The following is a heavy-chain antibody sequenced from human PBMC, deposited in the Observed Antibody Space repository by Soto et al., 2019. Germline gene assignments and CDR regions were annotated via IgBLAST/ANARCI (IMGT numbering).Heavy chain of an antibody. CDR3: ARRIVVVTALDY. J-gene: IGHJ4*02. CDR1: GYTFTSYA. V-gene: IGHV1-3*05. Sequence: QVQLVQSGAEEKKPGASVKVSCKASGYTFTSYAMHWVRQAPGQRLEWMGLINAGNGNTKYSQKFQGRVTITRDTPASTAYMELSSLRSEDTAVYYCARRIVVVTALDYWGQGTLVTLSS. CDR2: INAGNGNT. D-gene: IGHD2-21*02.